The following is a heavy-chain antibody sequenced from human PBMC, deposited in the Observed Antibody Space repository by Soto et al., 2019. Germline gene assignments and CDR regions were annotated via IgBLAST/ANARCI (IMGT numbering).Heavy chain of an antibody. J-gene: IGHJ4*02. CDR1: GFSFSSYA. D-gene: IGHD2-2*01. V-gene: IGHV4-59*01. Sequence: VQLLESGGGLVQPGGSLRLSCAGSGFSFSSYAIIWVRQASGKGLEWIGYVAYGGRPNYNRSLKSRLTISIDESKNHFSLTLTSVTAADSTMYYCAGDRGGPGPTFDLWGQGSLVSVSS. CDR2: VAYGGRP. CDR3: AGDRGGPGPTFDL.